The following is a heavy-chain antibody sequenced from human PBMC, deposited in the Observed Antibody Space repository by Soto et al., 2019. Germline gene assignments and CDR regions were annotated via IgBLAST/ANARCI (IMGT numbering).Heavy chain of an antibody. CDR2: INSDGSVS. J-gene: IGHJ6*03. CDR3: ARGDCVGGSCYSLAGSFYYYMDA. Sequence: EVQLVESGGGLVQPGGSLRLSCAASGFTFSNYWMSWVRQAPGKGLGWVSRINSDGSVSTYADSVKGRLTISRDNVKNTLYLQMDSLRAEDTAVYYCARGDCVGGSCYSLAGSFYYYMDAWGKGTTVTV. CDR1: GFTFSNYW. D-gene: IGHD2-15*01. V-gene: IGHV3-74*03.